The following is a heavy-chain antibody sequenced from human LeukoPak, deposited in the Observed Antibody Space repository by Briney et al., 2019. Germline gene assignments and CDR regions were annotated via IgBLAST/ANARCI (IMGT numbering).Heavy chain of an antibody. Sequence: PSETLSLTCAVYGGSFSGYYWSWIRQPPGKGLEWIGSIYYSGSTYYNPSLKSRVTISVDTSKNQFSLKLSSVTAADTAVYYCARGRTYYYDNWYYFDYWGQGTLVTVSS. D-gene: IGHD3-22*01. CDR3: ARGRTYYYDNWYYFDY. CDR2: IYYSGST. J-gene: IGHJ4*02. V-gene: IGHV4-34*01. CDR1: GGSFSGYY.